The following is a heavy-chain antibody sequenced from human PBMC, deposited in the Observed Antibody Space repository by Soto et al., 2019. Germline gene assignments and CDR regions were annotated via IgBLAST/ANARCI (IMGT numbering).Heavy chain of an antibody. J-gene: IGHJ4*02. CDR2: IKQDGSAK. D-gene: IGHD2-15*01. V-gene: IGHV3-7*01. CDR1: GFTCWCAW. Sequence: GGSLRLSYVASGFTCWCAWMSWVRQAPGKGLEWVDNIKQDGSAKQYLDSVRGRFTITRDNSKNSVYLQMNSLRAEDTALYYCARDFYGGFSYGPGDNWGQGTLVTVSS. CDR3: ARDFYGGFSYGPGDN.